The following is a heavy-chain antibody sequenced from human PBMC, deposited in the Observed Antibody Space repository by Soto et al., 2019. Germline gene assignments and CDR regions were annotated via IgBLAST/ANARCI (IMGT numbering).Heavy chain of an antibody. V-gene: IGHV4-31*03. CDR1: RDSSTSGGYY. D-gene: IGHD1-26*01. J-gene: IGHJ4*02. CDR2: TYGSAGSWST. CDR3: ARKQASYFSGIDY. Sequence: SETLSLTCSVTRDSSTSGGYYGSWIRQQPGKGLEWLGYTYGSAGSWSTLYNPSLKSRITLSVDTSKTQFSLNLSSGTVADTAVYFCARKQASYFSGIDYWGQGTLVTVSS.